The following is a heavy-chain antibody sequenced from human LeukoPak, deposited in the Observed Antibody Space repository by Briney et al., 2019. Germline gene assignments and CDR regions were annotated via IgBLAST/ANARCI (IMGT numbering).Heavy chain of an antibody. CDR1: GGSISSYY. CDR3: AGDRHSSGYYYGMDV. CDR2: TYYSGST. D-gene: IGHD6-19*01. Sequence: SETLSLTCTVSGGSISSYYWSWIRQPPGKGLEWIGYTYYSGSTNYNPSLKSRVTISVDTSKNQFSLKLSSMTAADTAVYYCAGDRHSSGYYYGMDVWGQGTTVTVSS. J-gene: IGHJ6*02. V-gene: IGHV4-59*01.